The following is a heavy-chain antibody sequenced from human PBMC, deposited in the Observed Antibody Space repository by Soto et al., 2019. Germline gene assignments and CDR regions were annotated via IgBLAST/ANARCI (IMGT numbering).Heavy chain of an antibody. CDR1: AITLSSCV. CDR3: AKGTNPGRYFFKC. CDR2: ISGTGPST. J-gene: IGHJ6*01. V-gene: IGHV3-23*01. D-gene: IGHD6-19*01. Sequence: GRCLRLSCEPSAITLSSCVMSWVRQAPGKGLEWVSGISGTGPSTFYADSVKDRFTISRDNSKNTVYQQMSSLRAEDTAVYFCAKGTNPGRYFFKCWGERPTIAFST.